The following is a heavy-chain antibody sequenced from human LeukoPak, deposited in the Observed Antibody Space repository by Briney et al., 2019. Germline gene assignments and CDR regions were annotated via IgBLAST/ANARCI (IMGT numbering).Heavy chain of an antibody. Sequence: GGSLRLSCGVSGFSFKLYYMSWVRQAPGKGLEWVANLNQYESEKNYVDSVKGRFTISRDNAKNSLYLQMNSLRAEDMALYYCAKGGFGELSYYFDYWGQGTLVTVSS. CDR3: AKGGFGELSYYFDY. CDR1: GFSFKLYY. V-gene: IGHV3-7*03. CDR2: LNQYESEK. D-gene: IGHD3-10*01. J-gene: IGHJ4*02.